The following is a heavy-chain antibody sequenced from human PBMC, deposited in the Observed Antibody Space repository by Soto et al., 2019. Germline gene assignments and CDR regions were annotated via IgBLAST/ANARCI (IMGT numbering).Heavy chain of an antibody. CDR2: INPSGGST. J-gene: IGHJ6*02. CDR1: GYTFTSYY. CDR3: ARDSGTAASGRTGYYYYYGMDV. Sequence: ASVKVSCKASGYTFTSYYMHWVRQAPGQGLEWMGKINPSGGSTSYAQKFQGRVTMTRDTSTSTVYMELSSLRSEDTAVYYCARDSGTAASGRTGYYYYYGMDVWGQGTTVTVSS. D-gene: IGHD6-13*01. V-gene: IGHV1-46*01.